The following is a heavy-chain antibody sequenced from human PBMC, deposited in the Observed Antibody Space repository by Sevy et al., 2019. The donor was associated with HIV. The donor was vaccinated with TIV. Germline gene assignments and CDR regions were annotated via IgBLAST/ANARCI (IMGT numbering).Heavy chain of an antibody. Sequence: SETLSLTCTVSGGSVSSGSYYWSWIRQPPGKGLEWIGYIYYSGSTNYNPSLKSRVTISVDTSKNQFSLKLSSVTAADTAVYYCARGPYCYDSSGYYYVDYWGQGTLVTVSS. J-gene: IGHJ4*02. CDR3: ARGPYCYDSSGYYYVDY. D-gene: IGHD3-22*01. V-gene: IGHV4-61*01. CDR2: IYYSGST. CDR1: GGSVSSGSYY.